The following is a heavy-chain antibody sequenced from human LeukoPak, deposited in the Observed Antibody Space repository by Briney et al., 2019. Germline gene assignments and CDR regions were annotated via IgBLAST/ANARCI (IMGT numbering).Heavy chain of an antibody. Sequence: SETLSLTCAVSGGSFSVYYWGWLRQPPGKGLEWIGEVSDGGGTDYNPSLKSRVTMSVDTSKNQFSLRLSSVTAADTAVYYCARGRNVGRSRGFIPYGMDVWGQGTTVIVSS. CDR1: GGSFSVYY. J-gene: IGHJ6*02. V-gene: IGHV4-34*01. CDR3: ARGRNVGRSRGFIPYGMDV. CDR2: VSDGGGT. D-gene: IGHD3-10*01.